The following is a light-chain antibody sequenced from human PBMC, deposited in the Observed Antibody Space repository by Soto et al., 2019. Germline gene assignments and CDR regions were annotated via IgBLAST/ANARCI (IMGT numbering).Light chain of an antibody. CDR3: CSYAGSYSHYV. Sequence: QSALTQPRSVSGAPGQSVTISCTGTSSDVGGDNDVSWYQQHPGKAPKLMIYDVSKRPSGVPDRFSGSKSGNTASLTTSGLQAEDEADYYCCSYAGSYSHYVFGTGTKLTVL. CDR2: DVS. J-gene: IGLJ1*01. CDR1: SSDVGGDND. V-gene: IGLV2-11*01.